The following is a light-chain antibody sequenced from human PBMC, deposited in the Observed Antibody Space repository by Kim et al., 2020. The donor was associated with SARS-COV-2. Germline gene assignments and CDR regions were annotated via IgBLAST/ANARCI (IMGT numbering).Light chain of an antibody. V-gene: IGKV1-33*01. CDR2: EAS. CDR3: QQYDNLPLT. J-gene: IGKJ4*01. Sequence: DIQMTQSPSSLSASVGDRVTITCQASQDISNYLNWYQQKPGKAPKLLIYEASNLETGVPSRFSGSGSGTDFTFTISSLQPEDIATYYCQQYDNLPLTFGGGTKLEIK. CDR1: QDISNY.